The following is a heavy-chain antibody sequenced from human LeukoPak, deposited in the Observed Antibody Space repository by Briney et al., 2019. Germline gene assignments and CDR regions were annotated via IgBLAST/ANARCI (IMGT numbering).Heavy chain of an antibody. J-gene: IGHJ4*02. D-gene: IGHD5-24*01. CDR2: IYPGDSDT. CDR1: GYRFRFSSHW. Sequence: GESLKISCKSSGYRFRFSSHWIGWVRQMPGKGLEWMGIIYPGDSDTRYSPSFQGQVTISVDTSISTTYLQWSSLKASDTAMYYCARRGDVYNYDYWGQGTLVTVSS. CDR3: ARRGDVYNYDY. V-gene: IGHV5-51*01.